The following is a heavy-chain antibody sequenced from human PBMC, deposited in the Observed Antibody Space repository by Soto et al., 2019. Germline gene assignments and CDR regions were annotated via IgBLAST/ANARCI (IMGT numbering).Heavy chain of an antibody. V-gene: IGHV4-39*01. CDR1: GGSISSSSYY. D-gene: IGHD3-16*02. J-gene: IGHJ3*02. Sequence: SETLSLTCTVSGGSISSSSYYWGWIRQPPGKGLEWIGSIYYSGSTYYNPSLKSRVTISVDTSKNQFSLKLSSVTAADTAVYYCSGSYPDDAFDIWGQGTMVTVS. CDR3: SGSYPDDAFDI. CDR2: IYYSGST.